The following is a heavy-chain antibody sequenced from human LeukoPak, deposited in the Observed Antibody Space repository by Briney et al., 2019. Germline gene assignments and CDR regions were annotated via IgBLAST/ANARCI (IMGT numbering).Heavy chain of an antibody. CDR1: GGSFSGYY. Sequence: SETLSLTCAVYGGSFSGYYWSWIRQPPGKGLEWIGEINHSGSTNYNPSLKSRVTISVDTSKNQFSLKLSSVTAADTAVYYCAAAYCSSTSCREYYFDYWGQGTLVTVSS. J-gene: IGHJ4*02. D-gene: IGHD2-2*01. CDR2: INHSGST. V-gene: IGHV4-34*01. CDR3: AAAYCSSTSCREYYFDY.